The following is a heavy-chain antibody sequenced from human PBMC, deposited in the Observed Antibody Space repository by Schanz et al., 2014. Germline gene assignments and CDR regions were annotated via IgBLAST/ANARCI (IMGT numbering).Heavy chain of an antibody. CDR1: GFTVSNSY. CDR3: ARPSDSSWYMDV. CDR2: MWNDGIKT. Sequence: VQLLESGGRLVQPGGSLRLSCAASGFTVSNSYIHWVRQAPGKGLEWVAVMWNDGIKTHYADSGKGRFTISRDNAKSSLYLQMNSLRAEDTAVYYCARPSDSSWYMDVWGKGTTVTVSS. V-gene: IGHV3-33*08. D-gene: IGHD2-21*02. J-gene: IGHJ6*03.